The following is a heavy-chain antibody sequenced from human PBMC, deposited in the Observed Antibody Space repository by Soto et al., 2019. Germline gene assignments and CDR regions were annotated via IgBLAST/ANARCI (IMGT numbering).Heavy chain of an antibody. CDR3: ARDLRKGRYFHH. Sequence: GGSLRLSCAASGFTFNTYGMHWVRQAPGKGPEWVAVIWSDGSNKYYADSVKGRFTISRDNSENSLYLQMNSLRVEDTAVYYCARDLRKGRYFHHWGQGTLVTVSS. CDR1: GFTFNTYG. J-gene: IGHJ4*02. CDR2: IWSDGSNK. V-gene: IGHV3-33*01.